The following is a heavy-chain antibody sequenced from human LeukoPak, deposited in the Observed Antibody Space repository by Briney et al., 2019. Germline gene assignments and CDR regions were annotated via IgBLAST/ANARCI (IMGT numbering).Heavy chain of an antibody. J-gene: IGHJ3*02. D-gene: IGHD2-2*01. CDR1: GFTGFTLSSYG. CDR3: ARAEDCSSTSCPRAFDI. V-gene: IGHV3-74*01. Sequence: PGGSLRLSCAASGFTGFTLSSYGMHWVRQAPGKGLVWVSRINTDGSNTNYADSVKGRFTISRDNAENTLYLQMNSLRVEDTAVYYCARAEDCSSTSCPRAFDIWGQGTMVTVSS. CDR2: INTDGSNT.